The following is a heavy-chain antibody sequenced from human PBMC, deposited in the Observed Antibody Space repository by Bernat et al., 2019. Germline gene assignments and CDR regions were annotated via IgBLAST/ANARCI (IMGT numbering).Heavy chain of an antibody. CDR2: INPNSGGT. J-gene: IGHJ1*01. V-gene: IGHV1-2*02. CDR3: ARGVFRVMGGSYYPEYFQH. D-gene: IGHD1-26*01. Sequence: QVQLVQSGAEVKKPGASVKVSCKASGYTFTGYYMHWVRQAPGQGLEWMGWINPNSGGTNYAQKFQGRVNMTRDTAISTGYMELSRLRSDDTAVYYWARGVFRVMGGSYYPEYFQHWGQGTLVTVSS. CDR1: GYTFTGYY.